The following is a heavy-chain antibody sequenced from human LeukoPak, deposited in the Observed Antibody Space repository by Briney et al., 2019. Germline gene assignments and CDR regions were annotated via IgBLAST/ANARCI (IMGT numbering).Heavy chain of an antibody. CDR2: VYNSGST. Sequence: SETLSLTCTVSGGSISSYYWSWLRQPPGKDLEWIGYVYNSGSTNYNPSLKSRVTISVDTSKNQFSLKLRSVTAADTAVYYCARGGSSGWYEDFWGQGTLVTVSS. CDR1: GGSISSYY. V-gene: IGHV4-59*01. CDR3: ARGGSSGWYEDF. J-gene: IGHJ4*02. D-gene: IGHD6-19*01.